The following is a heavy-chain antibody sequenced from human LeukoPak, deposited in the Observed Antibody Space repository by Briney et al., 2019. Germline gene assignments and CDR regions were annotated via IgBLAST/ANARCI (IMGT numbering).Heavy chain of an antibody. J-gene: IGHJ4*02. CDR1: GFTFSSHG. CDR2: ISGSGGST. Sequence: GGSLRLSCGASGFTFSSHGMNWVRQAPGKGLEWFSAISGSGGSTYYADSVKGRFTISRDNSKNTLFLHMNSLRAEDTAVYYCAKARSSSWSGADYWGQGTLVTVSS. D-gene: IGHD6-13*01. CDR3: AKARSSSWSGADY. V-gene: IGHV3-23*01.